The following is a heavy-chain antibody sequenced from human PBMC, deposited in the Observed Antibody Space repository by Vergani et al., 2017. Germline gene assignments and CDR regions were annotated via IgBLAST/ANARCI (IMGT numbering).Heavy chain of an antibody. CDR1: GFTFSDYY. CDR3: ARWEYSYYYYGMDV. D-gene: IGHD5-18*01. Sequence: QVQLVESGGGLVKPGGSLRLSCAASGFTFSDYYMSWIRQAPGKGLEWVSYISSSTTYTNYADSVKGRFTISRENAKKSVYLQMNRLRAEDTAVYYCARWEYSYYYYGMDVWGQGTTVTVSS. V-gene: IGHV3-11*06. CDR2: ISSSTTYT. J-gene: IGHJ6*02.